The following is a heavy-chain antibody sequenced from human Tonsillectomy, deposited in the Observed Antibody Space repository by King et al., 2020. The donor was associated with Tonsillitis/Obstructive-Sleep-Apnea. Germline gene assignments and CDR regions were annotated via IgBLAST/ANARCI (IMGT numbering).Heavy chain of an antibody. J-gene: IGHJ5*01. CDR2: ISSDGSST. V-gene: IGHV3-30*18. Sequence: VQLVESGGGVVQPGRSLRLSCAASGFTFSSYAMHWVRQAPGKGLECVATISSDGSSTYIVDSLKARLTVSRDNSKNTLFLQMNSLRAEDTAVSYCAKSPGSGTSYSPFDSWGQGTLVTVSS. CDR1: GFTFSSYA. CDR3: AKSPGSGTSYSPFDS. D-gene: IGHD3-10*01.